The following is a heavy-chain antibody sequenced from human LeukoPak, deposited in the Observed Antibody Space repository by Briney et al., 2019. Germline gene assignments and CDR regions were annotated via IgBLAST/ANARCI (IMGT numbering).Heavy chain of an antibody. CDR3: ATDFPPEVRGVTNFDY. Sequence: ASVKVSCKVSGYTLTELSMHWVRQAPGKGLEWMGGFDPEDGKTIYAQKFQGRVTMTEDTSTDTAYMELSSLRSEDTAVYYCATDFPPEVRGVTNFDYWGQGTLVTVSS. CDR2: FDPEDGKT. CDR1: GYTLTELS. D-gene: IGHD3-10*01. V-gene: IGHV1-24*01. J-gene: IGHJ4*02.